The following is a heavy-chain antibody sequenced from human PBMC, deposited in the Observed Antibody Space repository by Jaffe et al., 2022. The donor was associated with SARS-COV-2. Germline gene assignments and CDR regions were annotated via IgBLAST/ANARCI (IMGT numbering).Heavy chain of an antibody. D-gene: IGHD2-2*01. CDR2: IYYSGST. CDR3: ARGGRDIVVVPASQTYYYYYGMDV. V-gene: IGHV4-59*01. J-gene: IGHJ6*02. CDR1: GGSISSYY. Sequence: QVQLQESGPGLVKPSETLSLTCTVSGGSISSYYWSWIRQPPGKGLEWIGYIYYSGSTNYNPSLKSRVTISVDTSKNQFSLKLSSVTAADTAVYYCARGGRDIVVVPASQTYYYYYGMDVWGQGTTVTVSS.